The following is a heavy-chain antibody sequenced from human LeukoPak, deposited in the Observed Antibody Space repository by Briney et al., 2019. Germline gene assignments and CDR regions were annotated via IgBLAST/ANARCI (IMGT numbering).Heavy chain of an antibody. D-gene: IGHD3-22*01. Sequence: SETLSLTCTVSGGSISSGSYYWNWIRQPAGKGLEWVGRIYSSGGTDFTPSLKSRGTISVDTSKNQFPLKLSSVTAADTAVYYCAREDYYDSGGYYPFDVWGQGILVTVSS. V-gene: IGHV4-61*02. CDR3: AREDYYDSGGYYPFDV. J-gene: IGHJ4*02. CDR1: GGSISSGSYY. CDR2: IYSSGGT.